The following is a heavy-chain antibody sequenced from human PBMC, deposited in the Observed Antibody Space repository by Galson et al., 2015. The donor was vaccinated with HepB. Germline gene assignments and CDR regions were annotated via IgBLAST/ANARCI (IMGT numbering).Heavy chain of an antibody. D-gene: IGHD6-13*01. J-gene: IGHJ4*02. Sequence: SVKVSCKVSGYTLTELSMHWVRQAPGKGLEWMGGFDPEDGETIYAQKFQGRVTMTEDTSTDTTYMELSSLRSEDTAVYYCATDWPAAGTKLFDYWGQGTLVTVSS. CDR2: FDPEDGET. V-gene: IGHV1-24*01. CDR1: GYTLTELS. CDR3: ATDWPAAGTKLFDY.